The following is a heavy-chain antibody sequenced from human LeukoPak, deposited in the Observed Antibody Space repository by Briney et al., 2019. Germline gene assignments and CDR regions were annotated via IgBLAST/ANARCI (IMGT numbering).Heavy chain of an antibody. CDR3: ARPQRKGGRDNFDY. D-gene: IGHD1-1*01. CDR2: IYHSGDT. CDR1: GGSFSGYY. V-gene: IGHV4-34*01. J-gene: IGHJ4*02. Sequence: SETLSLTCAVYGGSFSGYYWSWIRQPPGKGLEWIGEIYHSGDTNHNPSLKSRVAISVDTSKKQFSLKLSSVNAADTAVYYCARPQRKGGRDNFDYWGQGTLVAVSS.